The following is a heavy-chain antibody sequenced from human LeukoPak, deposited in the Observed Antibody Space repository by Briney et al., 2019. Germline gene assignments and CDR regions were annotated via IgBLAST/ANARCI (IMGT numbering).Heavy chain of an antibody. V-gene: IGHV3-23*01. Sequence: PGGSLRLSCAASGFTFSSYAMSWVRQAPGKGLEWVSAISGSGGSTYYAGSVKGRFTISRDNSKNTLYLQMNSLRAEDTAVYYCAREGYSSSWYDYWGQGTLVTVSS. J-gene: IGHJ4*02. CDR3: AREGYSSSWYDY. CDR1: GFTFSSYA. CDR2: ISGSGGST. D-gene: IGHD6-13*01.